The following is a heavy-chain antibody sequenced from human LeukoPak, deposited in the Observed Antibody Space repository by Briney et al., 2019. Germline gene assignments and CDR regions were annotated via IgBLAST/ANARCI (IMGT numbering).Heavy chain of an antibody. CDR1: GGSFSGYY. CDR3: ARGLYDYVWGSYRYPFDY. CDR2: INHSGST. J-gene: IGHJ4*02. Sequence: SETLSLTCAVYGGSFSGYYWSWIRQPPGKGLELIGEINHSGSTNYNPSLKSRVTISVDTSKNQFSLKLSSVTAADTAVYYCARGLYDYVWGSYRYPFDYWGQGTLVTVSS. V-gene: IGHV4-34*01. D-gene: IGHD3-16*02.